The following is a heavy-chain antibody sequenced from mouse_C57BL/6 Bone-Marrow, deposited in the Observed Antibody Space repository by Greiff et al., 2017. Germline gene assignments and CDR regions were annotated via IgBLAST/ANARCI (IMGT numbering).Heavy chain of an antibody. V-gene: IGHV1-64*01. J-gene: IGHJ3*01. Sequence: QVQLQQPGAELVKPGASVKLSCTASGYTFTSYWMHWVKLRPGQGLEWLGMIHPNSGSTNYNEKFKSKATLTVDKSSSTAYMQLRSLTSEDSGVYCCARGGYGSSSFAYWGQGTLVTVSA. CDR2: IHPNSGST. CDR1: GYTFTSYW. D-gene: IGHD1-1*01. CDR3: ARGGYGSSSFAY.